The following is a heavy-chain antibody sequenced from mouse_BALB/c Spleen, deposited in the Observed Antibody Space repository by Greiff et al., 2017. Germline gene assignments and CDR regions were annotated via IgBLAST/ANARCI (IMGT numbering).Heavy chain of an antibody. D-gene: IGHD2-14*01. V-gene: IGHV14-3*02. CDR3: ARGGYDYAMDY. CDR1: GFNIKDTY. J-gene: IGHJ4*01. Sequence: EVQLQESGAELVKPGASVKLSCTASGFNIKDTYMHWVKQRPEKGLEWIGRIDPANGNTKYDPKFQGKATITADTSSNTAYLQLSSLTSEDTAVYYCARGGYDYAMDYWGQGTAVTVSS. CDR2: IDPANGNT.